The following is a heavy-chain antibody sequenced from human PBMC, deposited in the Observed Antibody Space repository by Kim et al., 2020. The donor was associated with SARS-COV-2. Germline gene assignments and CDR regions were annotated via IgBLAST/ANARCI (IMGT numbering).Heavy chain of an antibody. Sequence: GGSLRLSCAASGFTFSNTWMSWVRQAPGKGLEWLGRIKSKTDGGTTDYAAPVKGRFTISRDDSENTLYLQINSLKTEDTAVYYCTTDRRWESTFDYWGQGTLVTVSS. J-gene: IGHJ4*02. CDR2: IKSKTDGGTT. CDR3: TTDRRWESTFDY. CDR1: GFTFSNTW. D-gene: IGHD1-26*01. V-gene: IGHV3-15*01.